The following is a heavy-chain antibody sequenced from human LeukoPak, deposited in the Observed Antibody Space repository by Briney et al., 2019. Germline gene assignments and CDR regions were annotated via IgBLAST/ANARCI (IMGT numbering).Heavy chain of an antibody. V-gene: IGHV4-39*01. Sequence: SETLSLTCAVSGASISSSNYYWGWVRQSPGKGLEWIGNIYSSGNTYYNASLKSRVTMYIDTSKNQFSLKLSSVTAADTAVYYCARPRVEQWLPRLNDAFDIWGQGTMVTVSS. CDR1: GASISSSNYY. CDR3: ARPRVEQWLPRLNDAFDI. D-gene: IGHD6-19*01. CDR2: IYSSGNT. J-gene: IGHJ3*02.